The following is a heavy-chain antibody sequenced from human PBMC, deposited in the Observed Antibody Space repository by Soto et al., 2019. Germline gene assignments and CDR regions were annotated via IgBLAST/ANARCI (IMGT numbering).Heavy chain of an antibody. CDR3: ARVGGYSYGFDY. CDR1: GFTFSSYG. Sequence: GGSLRLSCAASGFTFSSYGMHWVRQAPGKGLEWVAVIWYDGSNKYYADSVKGRFTISRDNSKNTLYLQMNSLRAEDTAVYYCARVGGYSYGFDYWGQGTVGTLSS. D-gene: IGHD5-18*01. J-gene: IGHJ4*02. V-gene: IGHV3-33*01. CDR2: IWYDGSNK.